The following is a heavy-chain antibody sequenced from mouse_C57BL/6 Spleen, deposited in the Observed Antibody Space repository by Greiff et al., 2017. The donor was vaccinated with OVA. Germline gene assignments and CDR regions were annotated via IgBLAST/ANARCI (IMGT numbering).Heavy chain of an antibody. Sequence: VKLQESGPELVKPGASVKLSCKASGYTFTSYDINWVKQRPGQGLEWIGWIYPRDGSTKYNEKFKGKATLTVDTSSSTAYMELHSLTSEDSAVYFCARGGSTGWFAYWGQGTLVTVSA. V-gene: IGHV1-85*01. CDR1: GYTFTSYD. CDR2: IYPRDGST. D-gene: IGHD1-1*01. J-gene: IGHJ3*01. CDR3: ARGGSTGWFAY.